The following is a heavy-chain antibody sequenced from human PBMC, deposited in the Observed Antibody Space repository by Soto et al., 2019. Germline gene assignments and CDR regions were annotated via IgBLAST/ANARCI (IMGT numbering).Heavy chain of an antibody. CDR3: TRPLVDIVATIMLPLDGMDV. V-gene: IGHV3-15*01. CDR2: IKSKTDGETI. D-gene: IGHD5-12*01. J-gene: IGHJ6*02. Sequence: GGSLRLSCAASGFTFSNAWMTWGRQAPGKGLEWGGRIKSKTDGETIDYAAPVKGRFTISSDDSKNTLYLQMNSLKTEDTAVYYCTRPLVDIVATIMLPLDGMDVWGQGTTVTVSS. CDR1: GFTFSNAW.